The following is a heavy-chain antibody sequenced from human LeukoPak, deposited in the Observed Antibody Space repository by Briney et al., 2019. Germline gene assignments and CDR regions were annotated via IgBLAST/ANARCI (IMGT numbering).Heavy chain of an antibody. J-gene: IGHJ3*02. V-gene: IGHV1-46*01. D-gene: IGHD2/OR15-2a*01. Sequence: ASVKVSCKASGYTFTSYYMHWVRQAPGQGLEWLGIINPRGCSTSYAQKFQGRVTMTRDTSTSTVYMELSSLRSEDTAVYYCARLDYFDAFDIWGKGTMVTVSS. CDR2: INPRGCST. CDR3: ARLDYFDAFDI. CDR1: GYTFTSYY.